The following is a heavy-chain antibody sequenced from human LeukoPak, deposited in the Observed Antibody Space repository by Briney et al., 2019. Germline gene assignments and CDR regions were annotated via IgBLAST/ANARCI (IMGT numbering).Heavy chain of an antibody. J-gene: IGHJ4*02. CDR3: ARETGYSYEYYFDY. D-gene: IGHD5-18*01. V-gene: IGHV3-64*01. Sequence: GGSLRLSCAASGFTFSSYAMHWVRQAPGKGLEYVSAISSNGGSTYYANSVEGRFTISRDNSKNTLYLQMGSLRAEDMAVYYCARETGYSYEYYFDYWGQGTLVTVSS. CDR2: ISSNGGST. CDR1: GFTFSSYA.